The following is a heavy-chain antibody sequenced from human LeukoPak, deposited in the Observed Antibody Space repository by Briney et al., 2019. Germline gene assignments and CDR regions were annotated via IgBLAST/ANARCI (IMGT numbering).Heavy chain of an antibody. J-gene: IGHJ4*02. D-gene: IGHD3-10*01. Sequence: GGSLRLSCAASGFTFSSYEMNWVRQAPGKGLEWVSYISSSGSTIYYADSVKGRFTISRDNAKNSLCLQMNSLRAEDTAVYYCARMPPLMVRGKGYFDYWGQGTLVTVSS. V-gene: IGHV3-48*03. CDR1: GFTFSSYE. CDR2: ISSSGSTI. CDR3: ARMPPLMVRGKGYFDY.